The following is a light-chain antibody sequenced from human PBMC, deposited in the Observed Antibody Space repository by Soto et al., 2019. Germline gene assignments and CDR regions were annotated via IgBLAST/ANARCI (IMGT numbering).Light chain of an antibody. J-gene: IGLJ1*01. CDR2: EGS. V-gene: IGLV2-23*01. Sequence: QSALTQLASVSGSPGQSITISCTGTSSDVGSYNFVSWYQQHPGKAPKVMIYEGSKRPSGVSNRFSGSKSGNTASLTISGLQAEDEADYYCCSYAGSSTWVFGTGTKLTVL. CDR3: CSYAGSSTWV. CDR1: SSDVGSYNF.